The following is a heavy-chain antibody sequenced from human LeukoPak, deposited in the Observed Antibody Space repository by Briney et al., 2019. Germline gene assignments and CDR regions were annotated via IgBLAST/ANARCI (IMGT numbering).Heavy chain of an antibody. D-gene: IGHD1-26*01. CDR1: GGSISSYY. CDR2: IYYSGRT. CDR3: ARKWRGGSYSYYFDY. V-gene: IGHV4-59*08. Sequence: TSETLPLTCTVSGGSISSYYWSWIRQPPGKGLEWLGYIYYSGRTNYNPSLKSRVTISVDTSKNHYSLKLSSATAADTAVYYCARKWRGGSYSYYFDYWGQGTLVTVSS. J-gene: IGHJ4*02.